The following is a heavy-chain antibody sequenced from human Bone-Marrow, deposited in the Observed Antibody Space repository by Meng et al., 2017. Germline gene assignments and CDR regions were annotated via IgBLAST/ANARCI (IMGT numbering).Heavy chain of an antibody. CDR3: ARRAYGSGGGFDP. D-gene: IGHD3-10*01. CDR2: ISSSSSYI. J-gene: IGHJ5*02. Sequence: GESLKISCAASGFTFSSYSMNWVRQAPGKGLEWVSSISSSSSYIYYADSVKGRFTISRDNAKNSLYLKMNSLRDEEKAVYYCARRAYGSGGGFDPWGQGTLVTVSS. CDR1: GFTFSSYS. V-gene: IGHV3-21*01.